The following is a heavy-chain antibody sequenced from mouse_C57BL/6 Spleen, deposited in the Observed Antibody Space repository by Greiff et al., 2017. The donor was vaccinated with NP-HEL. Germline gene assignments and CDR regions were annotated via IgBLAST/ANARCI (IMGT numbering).Heavy chain of an antibody. Sequence: EVQLQQSGPELVKPGASVKISCKASGYTFTDYYMNWVKQSHGKSLEWIGDINPNNGGTSYNQKFKGKATLTVDKSSSTAYMELRSLTSEDSAVYYCARGGGNYVVWYFDVWGTGTTVTVSS. CDR1: GYTFTDYY. CDR2: INPNNGGT. CDR3: ARGGGNYVVWYFDV. D-gene: IGHD2-1*01. J-gene: IGHJ1*03. V-gene: IGHV1-26*01.